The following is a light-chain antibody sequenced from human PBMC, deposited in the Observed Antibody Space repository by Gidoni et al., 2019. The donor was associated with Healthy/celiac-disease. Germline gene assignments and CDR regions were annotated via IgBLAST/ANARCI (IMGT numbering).Light chain of an antibody. J-gene: IGKJ4*01. CDR2: AAS. V-gene: IGKV1-12*01. Sequence: DIQMPQSPSSVSASVGDRVTITCRESQGISSWLAWYPQKPGKAPKLLIYAASSLQSGVPSRFSGSGSGTDFTLTISSLQPEDFATYYCQQAKSFQVLTFGGGTKVEIK. CDR1: QGISSW. CDR3: QQAKSFQVLT.